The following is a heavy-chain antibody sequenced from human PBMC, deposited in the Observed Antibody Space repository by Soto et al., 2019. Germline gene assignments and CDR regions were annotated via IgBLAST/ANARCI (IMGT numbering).Heavy chain of an antibody. CDR1: GFTFSTYW. J-gene: IGHJ4*02. Sequence: EVQLVESGGGLVQPGGSLRLSCAATGFTFSTYWMHWVRQGPGKGLVWVSRISTDGSSTNYADSVKGRFTISRDNAKSRLYLQVNSLLAEDTAVYYCARATGSTYPFDYWGQGSMVTVSS. V-gene: IGHV3-74*01. CDR3: ARATGSTYPFDY. CDR2: ISTDGSST. D-gene: IGHD2-2*01.